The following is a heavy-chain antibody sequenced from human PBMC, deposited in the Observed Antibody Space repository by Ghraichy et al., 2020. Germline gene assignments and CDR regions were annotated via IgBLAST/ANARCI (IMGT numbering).Heavy chain of an antibody. D-gene: IGHD3-3*01. CDR1: GFTFSSYW. Sequence: GGSLRLSCAASGFTFSSYWMSWVRQAPGKGLEWVANIKQDGSDKYYVDSVKGRFTISRDNAKNSLYLQMNSLRAEDTVVYYCARDFKAYSYYDFWSGYYTGHYFDYWGQGTLVTVSS. CDR2: IKQDGSDK. V-gene: IGHV3-7*03. J-gene: IGHJ4*02. CDR3: ARDFKAYSYYDFWSGYYTGHYFDY.